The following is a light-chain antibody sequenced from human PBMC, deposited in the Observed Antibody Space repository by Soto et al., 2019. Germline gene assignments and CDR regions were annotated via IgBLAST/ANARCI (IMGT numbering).Light chain of an antibody. Sequence: DIQMTQSPSTLSASVGDRVTITCRASQSISSWLAWYQQKPGKAPNLLIYKASTLESVVSSRFRGSGSGTAFTLTVSSLQPDDFANYYCEQYDSYSLTLGGGTKVQIK. CDR2: KAS. V-gene: IGKV1-5*03. CDR1: QSISSW. J-gene: IGKJ4*01. CDR3: EQYDSYSLT.